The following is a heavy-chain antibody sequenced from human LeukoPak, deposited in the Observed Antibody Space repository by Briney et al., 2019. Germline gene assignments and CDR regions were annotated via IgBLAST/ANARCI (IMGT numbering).Heavy chain of an antibody. Sequence: QPGRSLRLSCAASGFTFDDYAMHWVRQAPGKGLEWVSGISWNSGSIGYADSVKGRFTISRDNAKNSPYLQMNSLRAEDTALYYCARGAYYYDSSGYYQIDYWGQGTLVTVSS. CDR3: ARGAYYYDSSGYYQIDY. CDR2: ISWNSGSI. J-gene: IGHJ4*02. CDR1: GFTFDDYA. D-gene: IGHD3-22*01. V-gene: IGHV3-9*01.